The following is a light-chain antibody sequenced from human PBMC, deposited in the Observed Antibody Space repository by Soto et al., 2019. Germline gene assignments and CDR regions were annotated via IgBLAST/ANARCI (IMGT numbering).Light chain of an antibody. CDR2: EGT. Sequence: QSVLTQPASVSGSPGQSITISCTGASSDVGSYNLVSWYQHHPGKAPKLMIYEGTQRPSGVSNRFSGSKSGNTASLTISGLQAEDEADYYCCSYAGSSTLVFGGGTKLTVL. V-gene: IGLV2-23*01. CDR3: CSYAGSSTLV. J-gene: IGLJ3*02. CDR1: SSDVGSYNL.